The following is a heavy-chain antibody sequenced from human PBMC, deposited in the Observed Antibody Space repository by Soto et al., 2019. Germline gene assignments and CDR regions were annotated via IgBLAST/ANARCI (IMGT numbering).Heavy chain of an antibody. Sequence: QVQLVESGGGVVQPGRSLRLSCAASGFTFSSYAMHWVRQAPGKGLEWVAVISYDGSNKYYADSVKGRFTISRDNSKNTLNLQMNSLRAEDTAVYYCARVGNCSSTSCLWTFDYWGQGTLVTVSS. J-gene: IGHJ4*02. D-gene: IGHD2-2*01. CDR2: ISYDGSNK. CDR3: ARVGNCSSTSCLWTFDY. V-gene: IGHV3-30-3*01. CDR1: GFTFSSYA.